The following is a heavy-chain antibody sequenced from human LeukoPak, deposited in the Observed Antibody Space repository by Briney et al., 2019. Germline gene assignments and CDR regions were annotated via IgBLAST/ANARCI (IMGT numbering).Heavy chain of an antibody. CDR2: IYSGGST. J-gene: IGHJ4*02. D-gene: IGHD6-19*01. CDR1: GYTVSSSY. V-gene: IGHV3-66*01. CDR3: AGPSGYSRGWYSYYFDY. Sequence: GGSLRLSCAASGYTVSSSYMSWVRQAPGKGLEWVSVIYSGGSTYYADSVKGRFTISRDNSKNTLYLQMNSLRAEDTAVYYCAGPSGYSRGWYSYYFDYWGQGTLVTVSS.